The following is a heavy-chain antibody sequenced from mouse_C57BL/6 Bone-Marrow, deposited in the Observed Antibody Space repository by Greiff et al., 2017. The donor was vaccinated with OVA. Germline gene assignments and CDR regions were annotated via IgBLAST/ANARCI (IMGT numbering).Heavy chain of an antibody. J-gene: IGHJ4*01. CDR1: GYTFTDYE. Sequence: QVQLKQSGAELVRPGASVTLSCKASGYTFTDYEMHWVKQTPVHGLEWIGALDPETGGTAYNQKFKGQAILTADKSSSTAYMELRSLTSEDSAVYYCTRGYSNYYAMDYWGQGTSVTVSS. CDR3: TRGYSNYYAMDY. V-gene: IGHV1-15*01. CDR2: LDPETGGT. D-gene: IGHD2-5*01.